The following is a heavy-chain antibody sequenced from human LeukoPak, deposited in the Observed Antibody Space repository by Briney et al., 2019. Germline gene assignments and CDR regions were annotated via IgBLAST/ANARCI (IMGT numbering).Heavy chain of an antibody. V-gene: IGHV4-59*01. CDR1: GGSFSGYY. J-gene: IGHJ5*02. CDR3: ARGTVFGVATNWFDP. D-gene: IGHD3-3*01. Sequence: SETLSLTCAVYGGSFSGYYWSWIRQPPGKGLEWIGDMYYSGSTNYNPSLKSRVTISVDTSKKQISLKLNSVTAADTAVYYCARGTVFGVATNWFDPWGQGTLVTVSS. CDR2: MYYSGST.